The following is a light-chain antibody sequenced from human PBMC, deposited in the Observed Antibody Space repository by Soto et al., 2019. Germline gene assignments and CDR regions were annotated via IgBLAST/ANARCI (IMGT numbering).Light chain of an antibody. V-gene: IGKV3-20*01. CDR2: GAS. CDR3: QQYGSSEII. Sequence: IVLTQSPGTLSLSPGERATLSCRASQSVSSTYLAWYQQKPGQAPRLLIYGASSRATGIPDRFSGSVSGTDFTLTITRLEPEDFAVFYCQQYGSSEIIFGQGTRLEIK. J-gene: IGKJ5*01. CDR1: QSVSSTY.